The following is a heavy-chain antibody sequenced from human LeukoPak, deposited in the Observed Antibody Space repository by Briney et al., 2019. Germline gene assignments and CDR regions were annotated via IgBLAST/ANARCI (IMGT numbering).Heavy chain of an antibody. J-gene: IGHJ4*02. Sequence: GGSLRLSCAASGFTFSNAWMSWVRQAPGKGLEWVSYISSSSSTIYYADSVKGRFTISRDNAKNSLYLQMNSLRAEDTAVYYCAREVYCSGGSCFYYFDYWGQGTLVTVSS. CDR2: ISSSSSTI. CDR1: GFTFSNAW. CDR3: AREVYCSGGSCFYYFDY. D-gene: IGHD2-15*01. V-gene: IGHV3-11*01.